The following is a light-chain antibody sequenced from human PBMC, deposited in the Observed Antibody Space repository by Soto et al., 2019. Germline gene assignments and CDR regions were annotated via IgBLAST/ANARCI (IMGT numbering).Light chain of an antibody. CDR1: SSDVGGYKY. Sequence: QSVLTQPPSASGSPGQSVTISCTGTSSDVGGYKYVSWYQQHPGKAPKLMIFEVNKRPSGVPARFSGSKSGNTASLTVSGLQDEDEVDYSCSSYAGINNLGVFGTGTKLTVL. CDR2: EVN. J-gene: IGLJ1*01. V-gene: IGLV2-8*01. CDR3: SSYAGINNLGV.